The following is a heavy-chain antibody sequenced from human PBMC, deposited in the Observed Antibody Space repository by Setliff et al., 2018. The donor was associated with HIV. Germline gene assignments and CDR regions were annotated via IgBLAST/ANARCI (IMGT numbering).Heavy chain of an antibody. V-gene: IGHV4-39*01. CDR3: ARQQGDSRGFYPHFDY. D-gene: IGHD3-22*01. CDR2: IYYTGNT. CDR1: GGSISNGYYY. J-gene: IGHJ4*02. Sequence: PSETLSLTCTVSGGSISNGYYYWVWIRQPPGRGLEWIGNIYYTGNTNYNSSLKSRISMSMVASKKQIFLKLSTVSAADTAVYYCARQQGDSRGFYPHFDYWGQGRLVTVSS.